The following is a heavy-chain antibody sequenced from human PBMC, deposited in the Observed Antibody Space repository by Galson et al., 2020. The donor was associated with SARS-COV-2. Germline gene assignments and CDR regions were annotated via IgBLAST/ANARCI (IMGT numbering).Heavy chain of an antibody. Sequence: ASETLSLTCTVSGGSISSSSYYWGWIRQPPGKGLEWIGSIYYSGSTYYNPSLKSRVTISVDTSKNQFSLKLSSVTAADTAVYYCAGRRGLWLRYFDYWGQGTLVTVSS. CDR1: GGSISSSSYY. J-gene: IGHJ4*02. CDR3: AGRRGLWLRYFDY. D-gene: IGHD5-12*01. V-gene: IGHV4-39*01. CDR2: IYYSGST.